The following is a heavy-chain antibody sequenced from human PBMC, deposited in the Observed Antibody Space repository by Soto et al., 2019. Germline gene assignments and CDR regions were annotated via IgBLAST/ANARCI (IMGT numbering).Heavy chain of an antibody. CDR3: AKDIKGDMVVVPAAYYFDY. CDR2: ISWNSGSI. V-gene: IGHV3-9*01. Sequence: GGSLRLSCAASGFTFDDYAMHWVRQAPGKGLEWVSGISWNSGSIGYADSVKGRFTISRDNAKNSLYLQMNSLRAEDTALYYCAKDIKGDMVVVPAAYYFDYWGQGTLVTVSS. D-gene: IGHD2-2*01. CDR1: GFTFDDYA. J-gene: IGHJ4*02.